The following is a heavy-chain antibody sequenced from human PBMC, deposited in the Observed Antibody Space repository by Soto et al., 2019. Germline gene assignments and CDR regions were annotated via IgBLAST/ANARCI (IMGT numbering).Heavy chain of an antibody. V-gene: IGHV4-30-4*01. D-gene: IGHD3-22*01. J-gene: IGHJ4*02. Sequence: SETLSLTCAVSDDSMSSGHYYWSWIRQPPGKGLEWIGYIYYSGSTYYNPSLKSRLTISVDKSKNQFSLKLSSVTAADTAFYYCARGSGSYPLPYFDYWGQKPLVTVSS. CDR2: IYYSGST. CDR1: DDSMSSGHYY. CDR3: ARGSGSYPLPYFDY.